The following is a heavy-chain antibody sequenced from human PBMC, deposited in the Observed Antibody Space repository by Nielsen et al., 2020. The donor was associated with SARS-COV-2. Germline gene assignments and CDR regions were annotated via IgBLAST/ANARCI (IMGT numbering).Heavy chain of an antibody. CDR3: ARDPRPTIIAAAGTEFDY. J-gene: IGHJ4*02. CDR1: GFTFSSYW. D-gene: IGHD6-13*01. CDR2: INSDGSST. V-gene: IGHV3-74*01. Sequence: GGSLRLSCAASGFTFSSYWMHWVRQAPGKGLVWVSRINSDGSSTSYADSVKGRFTISRDNAKNTLYLQMNSLRAEDTAVYYCARDPRPTIIAAAGTEFDYWGQGTLVTVSS.